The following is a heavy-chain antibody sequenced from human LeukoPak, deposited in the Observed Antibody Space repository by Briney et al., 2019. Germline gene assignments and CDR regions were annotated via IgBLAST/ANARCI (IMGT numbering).Heavy chain of an antibody. CDR3: ARDLGVS. D-gene: IGHD2-8*01. CDR2: IYYSGGT. Sequence: SETLSLTCTVSGGSISSYYWSWIRQPPGKGLEWIGYIYYSGGTNYNPSLKSRVTISVDTSKNQFSLKLSSVTAADTAVYYCARDLGVSWGQGTLVTVSS. V-gene: IGHV4-59*01. CDR1: GGSISSYY. J-gene: IGHJ4*02.